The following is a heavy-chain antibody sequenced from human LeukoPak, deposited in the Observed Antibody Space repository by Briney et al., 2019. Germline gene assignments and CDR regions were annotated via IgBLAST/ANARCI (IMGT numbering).Heavy chain of an antibody. V-gene: IGHV6-1*01. Sequence: SQTLSLTCAISGDSVSSNSAAWNWIRQSPSRGLEWLGRTYYRSKWYTDYAVSVKSRITINPDTSKNQFSLQLNSVTPEDTAVYYCARGGGYDSSGYYLLTDAFDIWGQGTMVTVSS. D-gene: IGHD3-22*01. CDR3: ARGGGYDSSGYYLLTDAFDI. CDR2: TYYRSKWYT. J-gene: IGHJ3*02. CDR1: GDSVSSNSAA.